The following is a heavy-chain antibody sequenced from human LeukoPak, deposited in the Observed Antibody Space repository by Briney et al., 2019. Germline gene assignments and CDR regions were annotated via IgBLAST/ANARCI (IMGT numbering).Heavy chain of an antibody. CDR2: INTDGSST. Sequence: GGSLRLSCAASGFTFSDCWMHWVRQAPGKGLVWVSRINTDGSSTSYADSVKGRFTISRDNAKNTLYLQMNSLRAEDTAVYYCAKGSPRSPGAFDIWGQGTMVTVSS. J-gene: IGHJ3*02. CDR1: GFTFSDCW. D-gene: IGHD2-2*01. V-gene: IGHV3-74*01. CDR3: AKGSPRSPGAFDI.